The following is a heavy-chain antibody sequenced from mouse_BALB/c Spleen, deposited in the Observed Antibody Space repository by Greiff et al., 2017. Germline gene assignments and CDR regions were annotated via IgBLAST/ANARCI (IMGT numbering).Heavy chain of an antibody. CDR2: ISSGSSTI. Sequence: EVQVVESGGGLVQPGGSRKLSCAASGFTFSSFGMHWVRQAPEKGLEWVAYISSGSSTIYYADTVKGRFTISRDNPKNTLFLQMTSLRSEDTAMYDCAKSGGGAMDYWGQGTSVTVSS. CDR1: GFTFSSFG. D-gene: IGHD3-1*01. CDR3: AKSGGGAMDY. V-gene: IGHV5-17*02. J-gene: IGHJ4*01.